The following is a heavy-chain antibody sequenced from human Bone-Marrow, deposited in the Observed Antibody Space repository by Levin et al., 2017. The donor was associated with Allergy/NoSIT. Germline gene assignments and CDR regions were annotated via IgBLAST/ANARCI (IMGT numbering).Heavy chain of an antibody. J-gene: IGHJ6*02. Sequence: PSETLSLTCVVSGGSVTTTNWWSWVRHTPGKGLEWIGQVYHRGSTNYNPSLRGRVTISLDKSKNQFSLKLTSVTATDTATYYCARVGDVSEFYYAVDVWGPGAPVTVSS. CDR1: GGSVTTTNW. D-gene: IGHD2/OR15-2a*01. V-gene: IGHV4-4*02. CDR2: VYHRGST. CDR3: ARVGDVSEFYYAVDV.